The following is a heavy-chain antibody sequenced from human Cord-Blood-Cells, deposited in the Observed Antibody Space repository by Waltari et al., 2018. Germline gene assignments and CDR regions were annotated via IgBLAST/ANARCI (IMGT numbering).Heavy chain of an antibody. Sequence: QLQLQESGPGLVKPSETLSLTCTVSGGSISSSSYYWGWIRKPPGKGVEWIGSIYYSGSTNGNPPLKNRVTISVDTSKNQSSLTVSSVTAADTACYYWARLDRFKVATMIEHDAIATWAQGTMVTVSS. V-gene: IGHV4-39*01. CDR3: ARLDRFKVATMIEHDAIAT. CDR1: GGSISSSSYY. CDR2: IYYSGST. J-gene: IGHJ3*02. D-gene: IGHD3-22*01.